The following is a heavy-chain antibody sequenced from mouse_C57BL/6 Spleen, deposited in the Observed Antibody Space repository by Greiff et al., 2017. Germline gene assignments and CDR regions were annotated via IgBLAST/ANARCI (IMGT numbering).Heavy chain of an antibody. CDR3: ARDYYGSSLYYYAMDY. CDR1: GYAFSSSW. J-gene: IGHJ4*01. D-gene: IGHD1-1*01. Sequence: VQLVESGPELVKPGASVKISCKASGYAFSSSWLNWVKQRPGKGLEWIGRIYPGDGDTNYNGKFKGKATLTADKSSGTAYMQLSSLTSEDSAVYFCARDYYGSSLYYYAMDYWGQGTSVTVSS. CDR2: IYPGDGDT. V-gene: IGHV1-82*01.